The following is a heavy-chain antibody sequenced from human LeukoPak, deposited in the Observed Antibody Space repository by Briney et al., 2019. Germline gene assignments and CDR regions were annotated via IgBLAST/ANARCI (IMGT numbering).Heavy chain of an antibody. Sequence: SETLSLTCTVSGGSISSYYWSWIRQPPGEGLEWIGYIYYSGSTNYNPSLKSRVTISVDTSKNQFSLKLSSVTAADTAVYYCARVYCSSTSCALDYWGQGTLVTVSS. CDR1: GGSISSYY. J-gene: IGHJ4*02. V-gene: IGHV4-59*08. D-gene: IGHD2-2*01. CDR3: ARVYCSSTSCALDY. CDR2: IYYSGST.